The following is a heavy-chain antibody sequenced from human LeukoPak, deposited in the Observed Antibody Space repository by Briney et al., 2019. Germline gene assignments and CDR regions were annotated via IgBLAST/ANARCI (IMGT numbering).Heavy chain of an antibody. CDR3: ARDPAAYSSSWYPKY. D-gene: IGHD6-13*01. CDR1: GFTFSSYA. J-gene: IGHJ4*02. Sequence: GGSLRLSCAASGFTFSSYAMHWVRQAPGKGLEWVAVISYDGSNKYYADSVKGRFTISRDSSKNTLYLQMNSLRAEDTAVYYCARDPAAYSSSWYPKYWGQGTLVTVSS. V-gene: IGHV3-30*04. CDR2: ISYDGSNK.